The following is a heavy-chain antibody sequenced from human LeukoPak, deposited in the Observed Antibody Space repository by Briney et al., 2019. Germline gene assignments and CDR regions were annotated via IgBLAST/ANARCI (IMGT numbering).Heavy chain of an antibody. CDR3: ARQFGSSPLDY. CDR1: GDFISSSGSY. V-gene: IGHV4-39*01. J-gene: IGHJ4*02. D-gene: IGHD6-13*01. CDR2: VSYSGST. Sequence: SENLSLTCTVSGDFISSSGSYWGWIRQPPGKGLEWIGSVSYSGSTYFNPSLKSRVTISVDTSWTQFSLKLSSVTAADTAVYFCARQFGSSPLDYWGQGTLVTVSS.